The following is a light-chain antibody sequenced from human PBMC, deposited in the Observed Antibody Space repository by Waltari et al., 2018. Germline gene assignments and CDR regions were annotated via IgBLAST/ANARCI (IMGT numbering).Light chain of an antibody. CDR3: QQSYDTLLT. CDR1: QSIGRF. Sequence: DIQLTQSPSFLSASVGDSVSITCRASQSIGRFLTWYKQKPGRAPRVLIYSASTVQFGVPSRISGGGSGTHFTLTISSLQPDDFGTYYCQQSYDTLLTFGQGTRLEI. J-gene: IGKJ5*01. CDR2: SAS. V-gene: IGKV1-39*01.